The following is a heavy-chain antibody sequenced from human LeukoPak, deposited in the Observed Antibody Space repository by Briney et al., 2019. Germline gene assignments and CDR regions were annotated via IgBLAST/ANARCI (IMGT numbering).Heavy chain of an antibody. CDR3: ARGSKDVVVVPAATEIDY. V-gene: IGHV4-34*01. CDR2: INHSGST. Sequence: SETLSLTCAVYGGSFSGYYWSWIRQPPGKGLEWIGEINHSGSTNYNPSLKSRVTISVDTSKNQFSLKLSSVTAADTAVYYCARGSKDVVVVPAATEIDYWGQGTLVTVSS. D-gene: IGHD2-2*01. CDR1: GGSFSGYY. J-gene: IGHJ4*02.